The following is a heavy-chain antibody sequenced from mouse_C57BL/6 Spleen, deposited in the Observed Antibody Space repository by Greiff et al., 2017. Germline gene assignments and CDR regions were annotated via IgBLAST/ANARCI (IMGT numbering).Heavy chain of an antibody. D-gene: IGHD2-1*01. CDR2: ISYDGSN. CDR3: ARGNYDYAMDY. V-gene: IGHV3-6*01. Sequence: EVQLVESGPGLVKPSQSLSLTCSVTVYSITSGYYWNWIRQFPGNKLEWMGYISYDGSNNYNPSLKNRIFITRDTAKNQFFLKLNSVTTEDTATYYCARGNYDYAMDYWGQGTSVTVSS. J-gene: IGHJ4*01. CDR1: VYSITSGYY.